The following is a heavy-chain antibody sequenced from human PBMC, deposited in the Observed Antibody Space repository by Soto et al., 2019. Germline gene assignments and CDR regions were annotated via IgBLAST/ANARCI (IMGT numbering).Heavy chain of an antibody. V-gene: IGHV3-23*01. CDR3: AKDGHSSSFTYYYMDV. Sequence: PGGSLRLSCAAAGFTFSSYAMSWVRQAPGKGLEWVSAISGSGGSTYYADSVKGRFTISRDNSKNTLYLQMNSLRAEDTAVYYCAKDGHSSSFTYYYMDVWGKGTTVTVSS. CDR2: ISGSGGST. J-gene: IGHJ6*03. D-gene: IGHD6-6*01. CDR1: GFTFSSYA.